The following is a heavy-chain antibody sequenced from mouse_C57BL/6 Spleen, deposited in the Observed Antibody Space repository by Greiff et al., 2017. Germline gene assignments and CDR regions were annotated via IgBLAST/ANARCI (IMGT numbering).Heavy chain of an antibody. Sequence: VQLQQSGAELVMPGASVKLSCKASGYTFTSYWMHWVKQRPGQGLEWIGEIDPSDSYTNYNQKFKGKSTLTVDKSSSTAYMQLSSLTSEDSAVYYCARSGLLRDYFDYWGQGTTLTVSS. CDR3: ARSGLLRDYFDY. V-gene: IGHV1-69*01. CDR2: IDPSDSYT. D-gene: IGHD1-1*01. J-gene: IGHJ2*01. CDR1: GYTFTSYW.